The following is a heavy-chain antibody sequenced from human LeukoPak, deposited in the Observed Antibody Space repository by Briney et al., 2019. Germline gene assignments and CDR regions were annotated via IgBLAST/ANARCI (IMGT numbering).Heavy chain of an antibody. CDR2: IYTRGST. V-gene: IGHV4-4*07. D-gene: IGHD2-2*01. CDR3: ARGRYCSANICSGVDALDI. Sequence: SAPLSLPSTVSGGSINNYYWSWFRQPAGKGLEWIGRIYTRGSTNYNPSLKSRVTMSVDTSKNQFSLKLSSVTAADTAVYYCARGRYCSANICSGVDALDIWGQGTMVSVSS. CDR1: GGSINNYY. J-gene: IGHJ3*02.